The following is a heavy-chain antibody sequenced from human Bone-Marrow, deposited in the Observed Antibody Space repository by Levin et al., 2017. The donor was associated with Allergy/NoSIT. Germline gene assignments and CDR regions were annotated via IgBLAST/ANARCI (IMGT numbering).Heavy chain of an antibody. CDR3: ARGGSAFLTYQYPMDV. Sequence: SCAASGFTFSDHYMDWVRQAPERGLEWVARTRNKVKSYTTEYAASVKGRFTISRDDSKNSLYLQMNSLKTEDTAVYYCARGGSAFLTYQYPMDVLGIGTTVTVSS. CDR1: GFTFSDHY. D-gene: IGHD3-16*01. J-gene: IGHJ6*04. V-gene: IGHV3-72*01. CDR2: TRNKVKSYTT.